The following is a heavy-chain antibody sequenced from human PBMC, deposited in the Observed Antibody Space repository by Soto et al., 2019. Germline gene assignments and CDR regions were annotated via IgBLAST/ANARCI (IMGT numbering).Heavy chain of an antibody. Sequence: EVQLLESGGGLVQPGESLRLSCAASGFTFSSYAMSWVRQAPGKGLELVSVISGSDDSTYYADSVKGRFTISRDNSKNTLYLQMNSLRAEYTAVYYCAKRSSSSTFDYWGQGTLVTVSS. J-gene: IGHJ4*02. V-gene: IGHV3-23*01. CDR3: AKRSSSSTFDY. D-gene: IGHD6-6*01. CDR2: ISGSDDST. CDR1: GFTFSSYA.